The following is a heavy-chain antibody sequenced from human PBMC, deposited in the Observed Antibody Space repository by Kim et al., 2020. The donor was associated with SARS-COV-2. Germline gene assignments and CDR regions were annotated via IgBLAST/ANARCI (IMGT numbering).Heavy chain of an antibody. Sequence: SETLSLTCTVSGGSISSYYWSWIRQPPGKGLEWIGYIYYSGSTNYNPSLKSRVTISVDTSKNQFSLKLSSVTAADTAVYYCARDPPRGYYDSSGYYYGGGAFDIWGQGTMVTVSS. CDR1: GGSISSYY. J-gene: IGHJ3*02. D-gene: IGHD3-22*01. CDR3: ARDPPRGYYDSSGYYYGGGAFDI. CDR2: IYYSGST. V-gene: IGHV4-59*13.